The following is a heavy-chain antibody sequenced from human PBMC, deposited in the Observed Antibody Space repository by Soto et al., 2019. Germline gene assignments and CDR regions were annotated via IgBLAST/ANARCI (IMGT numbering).Heavy chain of an antibody. CDR2: ISGDSNYI. V-gene: IGHV3-21*01. CDR1: GFSFSGYN. Sequence: GGSLRLSCAASGFSFSGYNMNWVRQAPGKGLEWVSSISGDSNYIYYADSVQGRFTISRDNAKNSVYLQMNSLRAEDTAVYYCARVVYFDRSAYGLWGQGIMVTVSS. D-gene: IGHD3-22*01. CDR3: ARVVYFDRSAYGL. J-gene: IGHJ3*01.